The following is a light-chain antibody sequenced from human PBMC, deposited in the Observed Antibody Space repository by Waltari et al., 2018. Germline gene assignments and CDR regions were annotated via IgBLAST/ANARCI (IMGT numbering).Light chain of an antibody. CDR3: KQYGTAPGT. CDR1: QSVNNNY. CDR2: AAS. J-gene: IGKJ1*01. V-gene: IGKV3-20*01. Sequence: EIVLTQSPGTLSLSPGERATLSCRASQSVNNNYLAWYRQKPGQAPRLLIYAASSRAPGLPDRLSGGGSGIDLTLTIRRVAPEDFAVYYCKQYGTAPGTFGQGTKVEIK.